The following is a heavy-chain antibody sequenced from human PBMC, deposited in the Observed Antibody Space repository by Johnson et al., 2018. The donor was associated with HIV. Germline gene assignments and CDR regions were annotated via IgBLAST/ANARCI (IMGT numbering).Heavy chain of an antibody. V-gene: IGHV3-9*01. J-gene: IGHJ3*02. Sequence: VQLVESGGGLVQPGRSLRLSCAASGFTFDDYAMHWVRQAPGKGLEWVSGISWNSGSIGYADSVKGRFTISRDNAKNSLYLQMNSLRAEDAAVYYCAREYEAFDIWGQGTMVTVSS. CDR2: ISWNSGSI. CDR1: GFTFDDYA. CDR3: AREYEAFDI.